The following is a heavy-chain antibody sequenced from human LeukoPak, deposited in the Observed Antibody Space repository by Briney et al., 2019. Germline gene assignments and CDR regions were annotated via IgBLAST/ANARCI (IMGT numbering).Heavy chain of an antibody. Sequence: GGSLRLSCAASGFTFSNAWMSWVRQAPGKGLEWVGRIKSKTDGGTTDFAAPVKGRFPISRDHSKNTLYLQMKSLKTEDTAVYYCTTDAFYSDSSGYFRSWGQGTLVTVSS. CDR3: TTDAFYSDSSGYFRS. D-gene: IGHD3-22*01. V-gene: IGHV3-15*01. CDR1: GFTFSNAW. J-gene: IGHJ4*02. CDR2: IKSKTDGGTT.